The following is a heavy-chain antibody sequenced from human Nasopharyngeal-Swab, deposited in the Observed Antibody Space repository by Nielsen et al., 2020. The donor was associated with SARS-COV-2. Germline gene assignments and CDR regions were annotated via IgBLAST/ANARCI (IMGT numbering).Heavy chain of an antibody. D-gene: IGHD1-26*01. V-gene: IGHV4-61*01. J-gene: IGHJ4*02. CDR3: AREVVGGLVDS. Sequence: SETLSLTCTVSGGSINSGSIRSYYWSWIRQPPGKGLEGIGYFSYTGITKYNPSLKSRVPISVDMSKNQFSLKLSSVAAADTAVYYCAREVVGGLVDSWGQGTLVTVSS. CDR1: GGSINSGSIRSYY. CDR2: FSYTGIT.